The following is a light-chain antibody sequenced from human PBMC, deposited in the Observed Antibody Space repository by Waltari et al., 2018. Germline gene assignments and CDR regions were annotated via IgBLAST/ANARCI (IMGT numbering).Light chain of an antibody. CDR2: AAS. CDR1: QAISIW. V-gene: IGKV1D-12*01. CDR3: QQANSFPFT. Sequence: DIQMTQSPSSVSASVGDTVTITCRASQAISIWLAWYQQKPGRAPNLLIYAASSLESGVPARFSGSGSGTDFTLTITNLQPEDFATYDCQQANSFPFTFGGGTKVEI. J-gene: IGKJ4*01.